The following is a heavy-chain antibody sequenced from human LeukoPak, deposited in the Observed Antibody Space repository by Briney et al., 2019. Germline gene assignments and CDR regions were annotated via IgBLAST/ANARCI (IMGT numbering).Heavy chain of an antibody. V-gene: IGHV1-69*02. J-gene: IGHJ4*02. Sequence: ASVKVSCKPSGGTFSSYTISWVRQAPGQGLEWMGRIIPILGIANYAQKFQGRVTITADKSTSTAYMELSSLRSEDTAVYYCARGGYSSSRPFDYWGQGTLVTVSS. CDR3: ARGGYSSSRPFDY. CDR2: IIPILGIA. CDR1: GGTFSSYT. D-gene: IGHD6-6*01.